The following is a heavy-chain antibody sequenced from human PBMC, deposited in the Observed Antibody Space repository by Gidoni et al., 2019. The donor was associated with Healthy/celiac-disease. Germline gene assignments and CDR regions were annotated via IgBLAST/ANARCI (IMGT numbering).Heavy chain of an antibody. V-gene: IGHV3-30*18. J-gene: IGHJ4*02. CDR2: ISYDGSNK. CDR3: AKGSLALDY. CDR1: GFTFSSYG. Sequence: QVQLVESGGGVVQPGRSLRLSCAASGFTFSSYGMHWVRQAPGKGLEWVAVISYDGSNKYYADSVKGRFTISRDNSKNTLYLQMNSLRAEDTAVYYCAKGSLALDYWGQGTLVTVSS.